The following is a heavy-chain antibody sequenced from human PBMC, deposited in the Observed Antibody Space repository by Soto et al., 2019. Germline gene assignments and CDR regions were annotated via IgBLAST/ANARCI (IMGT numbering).Heavy chain of an antibody. CDR1: GGTFSSYA. J-gene: IGHJ5*02. CDR2: IIPIFGTA. D-gene: IGHD5-18*01. Sequence: QVQLVQSGAEVKKPGSSVKVSCKASGGTFSSYAISWVRQAPGQGLEWMGGIIPIFGTANYAQKFQGRVTITAAEPTSTAYIELRSLRSEDTAVYYCARLNLATALHCRSFAPWLHGTLLTVSS. V-gene: IGHV1-69*12. CDR3: ARLNLATALHCRSFAP.